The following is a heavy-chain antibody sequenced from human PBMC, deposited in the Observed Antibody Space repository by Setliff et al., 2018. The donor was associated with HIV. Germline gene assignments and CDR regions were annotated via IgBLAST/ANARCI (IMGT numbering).Heavy chain of an antibody. CDR2: VHYSGRT. D-gene: IGHD3-10*01. CDR1: GGSLSGYY. J-gene: IGHJ5*02. V-gene: IGHV4-34*01. Sequence: SLTCAAYGGSLSGYYWSWIRRTPGKGLEWIGEVHYSGRTAYNPSLQSRVAISVDMYRNQFFLRLTSVTAADTSVYYCARHRAQRGSGTYYDDWFDPWGQGTLVTVSS. CDR3: ARHRAQRGSGTYYDDWFDP.